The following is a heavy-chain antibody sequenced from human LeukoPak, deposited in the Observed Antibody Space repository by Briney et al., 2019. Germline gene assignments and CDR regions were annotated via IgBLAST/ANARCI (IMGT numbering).Heavy chain of an antibody. D-gene: IGHD5-12*01. CDR1: GGTFSSYA. CDR2: ISAYNGNT. Sequence: ASVKVSCKASGGTFSSYAISWVRQAPGQGLEWMGWISAYNGNTNYAQKLQGRVAMTTDTSTSTAYMELRSLRSDDTAVYYCARCHVDIVATIEYWGQGTLVTVSS. V-gene: IGHV1-18*01. J-gene: IGHJ4*02. CDR3: ARCHVDIVATIEY.